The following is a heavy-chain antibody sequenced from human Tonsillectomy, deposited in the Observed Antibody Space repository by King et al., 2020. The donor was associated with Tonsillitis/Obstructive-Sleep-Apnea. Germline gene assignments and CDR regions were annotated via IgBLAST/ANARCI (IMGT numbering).Heavy chain of an antibody. CDR3: AKRNLPVPDTSRSGYYYMDV. CDR1: GFTFSSYA. D-gene: IGHD2-2*01. Sequence: QLVQSGGGLVQPGGSLRLSCAASGFTFSSYAMTWIRQAPGKGLEWVSAISGSGGITYYADAVKGLFTISKDNSKSRLYLQMSSLRAEDTAVYYCAKRNLPVPDTSRSGYYYMDVWGQGTTVTVSS. V-gene: IGHV3-23*04. J-gene: IGHJ6*03. CDR2: ISGSGGIT.